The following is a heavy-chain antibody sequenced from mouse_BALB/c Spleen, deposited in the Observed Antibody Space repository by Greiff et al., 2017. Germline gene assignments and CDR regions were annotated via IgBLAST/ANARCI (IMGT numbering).Heavy chain of an antibody. CDR2: INPSNGRT. Sequence: QVQLQQPGAELVKPGASVKLSCKASGYTFTSYWMHWVKQRPGQGLEWIGEINPSNGRTNYNEKFKSKATLTVDKSSSTAYMQLSSLTSEDSAVYYCALLRYYFDYWGQGTTRTVSS. CDR1: GYTFTSYW. V-gene: IGHV1S81*02. J-gene: IGHJ2*01. CDR3: ALLRYYFDY. D-gene: IGHD1-1*01.